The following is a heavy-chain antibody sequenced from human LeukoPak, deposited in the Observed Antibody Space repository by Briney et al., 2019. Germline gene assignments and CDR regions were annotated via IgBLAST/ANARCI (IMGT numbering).Heavy chain of an antibody. CDR3: ARTTSNGSADY. Sequence: SETLSVTCTVSGGSIRSYHWSWIRQSPGKALEWIAYINSRGDTKYNPSLKSRVTISMDTPKNKFSLKVSSVTDADTALYFCARTTSNGSADYWGQGTQVTVSA. V-gene: IGHV4-59*08. CDR2: INSRGDT. J-gene: IGHJ4*02. CDR1: GGSIRSYH. D-gene: IGHD2-8*01.